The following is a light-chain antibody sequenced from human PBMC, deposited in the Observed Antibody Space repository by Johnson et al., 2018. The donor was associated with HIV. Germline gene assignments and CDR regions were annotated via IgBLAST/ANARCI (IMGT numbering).Light chain of an antibody. CDR2: DDY. CDR1: SSNIGNNY. Sequence: QSVLTQPPSVSAAPGQKVAISCSGSSSNIGNNYVSWYQQLPGTAPKLLIYDDYKRPSGIPDRFSGSKSGTSATLGITGRQTGDEADYYCGTWASSLGCVFGTGTKVTVL. CDR3: GTWASSLGCV. J-gene: IGLJ1*01. V-gene: IGLV1-51*01.